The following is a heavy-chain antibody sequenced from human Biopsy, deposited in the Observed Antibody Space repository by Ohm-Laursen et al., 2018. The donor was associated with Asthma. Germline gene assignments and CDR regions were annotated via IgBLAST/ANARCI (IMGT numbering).Heavy chain of an antibody. CDR1: GGTFNTYV. CDR3: ARKAGSCISRTCYSLDF. CDR2: INSVFGTT. Sequence: GSSVKVSCKSLGGTFNTYVIGWVRQAPGQGLEWVGGINSVFGTTTYPQKFQDRVTITADDSTSTVYVELSSLRSEDTAVYYCARKAGSCISRTCYSLDFWGQGTLVTVSS. J-gene: IGHJ4*02. V-gene: IGHV1-69*01. D-gene: IGHD2-2*01.